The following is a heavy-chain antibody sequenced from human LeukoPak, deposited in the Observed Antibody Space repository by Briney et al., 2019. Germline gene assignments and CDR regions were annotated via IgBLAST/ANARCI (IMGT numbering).Heavy chain of an antibody. V-gene: IGHV4-61*01. J-gene: IGHJ5*02. D-gene: IGHD3-10*01. CDR1: GGSVSSGSFY. Sequence: PAETLSLTCTVSGGSVSSGSFYWTWIRQPPGEGLEWISYSYDGGSTNYNPSLKSRVTISLDKSKNQFSLRLSSVTAADTALYYCAREKQLLCFEVLEPWGQGTLVTVSS. CDR2: SYDGGST. CDR3: AREKQLLCFEVLEP.